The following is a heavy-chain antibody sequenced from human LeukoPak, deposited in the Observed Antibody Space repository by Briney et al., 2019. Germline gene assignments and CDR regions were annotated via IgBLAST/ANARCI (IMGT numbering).Heavy chain of an antibody. CDR3: ARDRSSYRDS. CDR1: GFTFSDYY. Sequence: GGSLRLSCAASGFTFSDYYMSWIRQAPGKGLEWISYISSGSNTIFYADSVQGRFTISRDNSKNSLFLQMNSLRADDTAVYFCARDRSSYRDSWGQGTVVTVS. J-gene: IGHJ5*02. D-gene: IGHD3-16*02. V-gene: IGHV3-11*04. CDR2: ISSGSNTI.